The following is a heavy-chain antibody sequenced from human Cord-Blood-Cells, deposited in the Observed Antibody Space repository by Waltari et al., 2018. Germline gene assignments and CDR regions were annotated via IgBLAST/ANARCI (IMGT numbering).Heavy chain of an antibody. J-gene: IGHJ4*02. CDR3: AKDYDFWSGYYDY. Sequence: EVQLVESGGGLVQPGRSLRLSCAASGFTFDDYAMHWVRQAPGKGLEWVSGISWNSGSIGYADSGKGRFTISRDNAKNSLYLQMNSLRAEDTALYYCAKDYDFWSGYYDYWGQGTLVTVSS. D-gene: IGHD3-3*01. V-gene: IGHV3-9*01. CDR2: ISWNSGSI. CDR1: GFTFDDYA.